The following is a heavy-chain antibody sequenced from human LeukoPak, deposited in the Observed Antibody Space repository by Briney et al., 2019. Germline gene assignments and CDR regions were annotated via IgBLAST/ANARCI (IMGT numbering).Heavy chain of an antibody. Sequence: ASVKVSCKASGYTFTSYGISWVRQAPGQGLEWMGWISAYNGNTNYAQKLQGRVTITADESTSTAYMELSSLRSEDTAVYYCARDRSIATINDASDIWGQGTMVTVSS. V-gene: IGHV1-18*01. D-gene: IGHD6-6*01. J-gene: IGHJ3*02. CDR2: ISAYNGNT. CDR1: GYTFTSYG. CDR3: ARDRSIATINDASDI.